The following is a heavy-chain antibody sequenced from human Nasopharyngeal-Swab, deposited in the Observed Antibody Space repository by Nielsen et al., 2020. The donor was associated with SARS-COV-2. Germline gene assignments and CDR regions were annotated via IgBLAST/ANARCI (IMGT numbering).Heavy chain of an antibody. V-gene: IGHV4-34*01. Sequence: SETLSLTCAVYGGSFSGYYWSWIRQPPGKGLEWIGEINHGGSTNYNPSLKSRVTISVDTSKNQFSLKLSSVTAADTAVYYCARCIAAAGPAPDYWGQGTLVTVSP. CDR1: GGSFSGYY. CDR2: INHGGST. J-gene: IGHJ4*02. CDR3: ARCIAAAGPAPDY. D-gene: IGHD6-13*01.